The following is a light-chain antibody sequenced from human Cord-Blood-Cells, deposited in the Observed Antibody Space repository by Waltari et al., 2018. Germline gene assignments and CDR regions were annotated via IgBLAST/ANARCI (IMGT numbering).Light chain of an antibody. CDR3: SSYAGINNWV. V-gene: IGLV2-8*01. CDR1: SSNVGVYNY. Sequence: QSALTQPHSASGSPGQSVSISCTGTSSNVGVYNYVFWYQQHPGKAPNLMIDEVSKRPSGGPACFSGSKSGNTASLTVSWLQADDEAYYYCSSYAGINNWVFGGGTKLTVL. J-gene: IGLJ3*02. CDR2: EVS.